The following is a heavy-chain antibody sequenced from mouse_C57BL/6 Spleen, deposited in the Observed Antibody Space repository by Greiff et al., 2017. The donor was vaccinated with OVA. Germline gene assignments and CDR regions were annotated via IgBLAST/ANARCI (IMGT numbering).Heavy chain of an antibody. D-gene: IGHD1-1*01. J-gene: IGHJ4*01. V-gene: IGHV14-1*01. CDR3: TRDYYGSSPYYAMDY. CDR1: GFTIKDYY. CDR2: IDPEDGDT. Sequence: VQLQQSGAELVRPGASVKLSCTASGFTIKDYYMHWVKQRPEQGLEWIGRIDPEDGDTEYAPKFQGKATMTADTSSNTAYLQLSSLTSEDTAVYYCTRDYYGSSPYYAMDYWGQGTSVTVSS.